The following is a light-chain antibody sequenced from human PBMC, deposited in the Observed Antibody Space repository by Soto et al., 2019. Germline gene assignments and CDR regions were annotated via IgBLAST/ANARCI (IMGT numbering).Light chain of an antibody. CDR2: DAS. CDR1: QDITNY. CDR3: QQFDNLPLT. Sequence: DIQMTQSPSSLSASVGDRVTITCQASQDITNYLNWYQQKPGKAPKILIYDASVLEAGVPSRFSGGGSGTHFTLTITSLQAEDVATYNRQQFDNLPLTFGGGTNLEIK. V-gene: IGKV1-33*01. J-gene: IGKJ4*01.